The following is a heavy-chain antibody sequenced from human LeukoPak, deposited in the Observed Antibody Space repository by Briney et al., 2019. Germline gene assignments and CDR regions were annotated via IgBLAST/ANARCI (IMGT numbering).Heavy chain of an antibody. J-gene: IGHJ3*02. Sequence: ASVKVSCKASGFTFTSSAMQWVRQARGQRLEWIGWIVVGSGNTNYAQKFQGRVTMTRDTSTSTVYMELSSLRSEDTAVYYCARGAVIVVVPAAMGPAFDIWGQGTMVTVSS. V-gene: IGHV1-58*02. CDR1: GFTFTSSA. CDR3: ARGAVIVVVPAAMGPAFDI. CDR2: IVVGSGNT. D-gene: IGHD2-2*01.